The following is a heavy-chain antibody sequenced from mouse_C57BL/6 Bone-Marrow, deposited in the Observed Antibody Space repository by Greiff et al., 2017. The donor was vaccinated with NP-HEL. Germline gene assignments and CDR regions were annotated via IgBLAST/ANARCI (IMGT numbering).Heavy chain of an antibody. CDR2: IDTSDSYT. V-gene: IGHV1-59*01. CDR3: ARIAY. Sequence: QVQLQQPGAELVRPGTSVKLSCKASGYTFTSYWMHWVKQRPGQGLEWIGVIDTSDSYTNYNQKFKGKATLTVDKAPSTDYMHLSSLTSEDSAVYYCARIAYWGQGTLVTVSA. J-gene: IGHJ3*01. CDR1: GYTFTSYW.